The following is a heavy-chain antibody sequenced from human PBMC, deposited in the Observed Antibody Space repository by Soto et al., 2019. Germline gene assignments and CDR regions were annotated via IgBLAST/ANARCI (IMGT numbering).Heavy chain of an antibody. J-gene: IGHJ5*02. Sequence: QVQLVQSGAEVKKPGSSVKVSCKASGGTFSSYAISWVRQAPGQGLEWMGGIIPIFGTANYAQKFQGRVTITADESTSTAYMELSSLRSEDTAVYYCAREADHGGNSWVSWFDPWGQGTLVTVSS. CDR1: GGTFSSYA. V-gene: IGHV1-69*01. CDR3: AREADHGGNSWVSWFDP. CDR2: IIPIFGTA. D-gene: IGHD2-21*02.